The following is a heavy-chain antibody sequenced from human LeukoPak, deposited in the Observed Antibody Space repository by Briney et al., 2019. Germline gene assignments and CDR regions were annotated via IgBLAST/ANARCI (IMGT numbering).Heavy chain of an antibody. CDR1: GGSFSGYY. V-gene: IGHV4-34*01. D-gene: IGHD6-19*01. J-gene: IGHJ5*02. CDR2: IHHSGST. Sequence: SETLSLTCAVYGGSFSGYYWSWIRQPPGKGLECIGEIHHSGSTNYNPSLKSRVTLSVDTSKNQFSLKLSSVTAADTAVYYCARHIRKRGIAVAGSPGWFDPWGQGTLVTVSS. CDR3: ARHIRKRGIAVAGSPGWFDP.